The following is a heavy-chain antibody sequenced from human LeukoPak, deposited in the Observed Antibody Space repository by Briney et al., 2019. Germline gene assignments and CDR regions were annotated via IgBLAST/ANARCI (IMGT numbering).Heavy chain of an antibody. V-gene: IGHV4-34*01. D-gene: IGHD6-13*01. J-gene: IGHJ6*03. CDR1: GGSFNGYY. CDR3: ARGARGGGRNGIAAAGTRSYYYYMDV. Sequence: SEALSLTCAVYGGSFNGYYWSWIRQPPGKGLEWIGEINHSGSTNYDPSLKSRVTISVDTSKNQFSLKLSSVTAADTAVYYCARGARGGGRNGIAAAGTRSYYYYMDVWGKGTTVTVSS. CDR2: INHSGST.